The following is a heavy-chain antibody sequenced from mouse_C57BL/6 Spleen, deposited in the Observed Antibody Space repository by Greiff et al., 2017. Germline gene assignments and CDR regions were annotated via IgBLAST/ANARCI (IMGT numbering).Heavy chain of an antibody. D-gene: IGHD1-1*01. CDR3: ARGGYGSSYWYFDV. Sequence: VQRVESGPGLVQPSQSLSITCTVSGFSLTSYGVHWVRQSPGKGLEWLGVIWSGGSTDSNAAFISRLSISKDNSKSQVFFKMNSLQADDTAIYYCARGGYGSSYWYFDVWGTGTTVTVSS. J-gene: IGHJ1*03. V-gene: IGHV2-2*01. CDR1: GFSLTSYG. CDR2: IWSGGST.